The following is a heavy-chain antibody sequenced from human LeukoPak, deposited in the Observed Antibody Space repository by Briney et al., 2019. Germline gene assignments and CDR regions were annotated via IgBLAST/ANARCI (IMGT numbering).Heavy chain of an antibody. V-gene: IGHV3-21*01. CDR1: GFTFSSYS. CDR2: ISSSSSYI. CDR3: ARDPHDYGGNPEGY. D-gene: IGHD4-23*01. Sequence: GGSLRLSCAASGFTFSSYSMNWVRQAPGKGLEWVSSISSSSSYIYYADSVKGRFTISRDNARNSLYLQVNSLRAEDTAVYYCARDPHDYGGNPEGYWGQGTLVTVSS. J-gene: IGHJ4*02.